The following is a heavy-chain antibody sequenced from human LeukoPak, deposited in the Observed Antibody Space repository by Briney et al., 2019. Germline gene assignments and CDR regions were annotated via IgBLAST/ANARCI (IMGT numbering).Heavy chain of an antibody. CDR1: GFTLSSYA. D-gene: IGHD2-21*02. J-gene: IGHJ4*02. CDR2: ISYDGSNK. Sequence: GGSLRLSCAASGFTLSSYAMSWVRQAPGKGLEWVAVISYDGSNKYYADSVKGRFTISRDNSKNTLYLQMNSLRAEDTAVYYCARDYCGGDCYPFYYFDYWGQGTLVTVSS. CDR3: ARDYCGGDCYPFYYFDY. V-gene: IGHV3-30-3*01.